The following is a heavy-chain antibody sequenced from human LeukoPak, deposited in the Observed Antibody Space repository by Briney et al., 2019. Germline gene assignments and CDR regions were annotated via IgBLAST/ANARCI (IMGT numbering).Heavy chain of an antibody. D-gene: IGHD6-13*01. CDR2: ISWNSGSI. CDR3: AKDRAYSSSHFDY. V-gene: IGHV3-9*01. Sequence: PGRSLRLSCAASGFTLDDYAMHWVRQAPGKGLEWVSGISWNSGSIGYADSVKGRFTISRDNAKNSLYLQMNSLRAEDTALYYCAKDRAYSSSHFDYWGQGTLVTVSS. CDR1: GFTLDDYA. J-gene: IGHJ4*02.